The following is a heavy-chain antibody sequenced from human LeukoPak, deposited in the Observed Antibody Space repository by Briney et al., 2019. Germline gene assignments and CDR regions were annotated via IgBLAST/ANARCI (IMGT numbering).Heavy chain of an antibody. D-gene: IGHD5-12*01. CDR2: IYYSGST. Sequence: PSETLSLTCTVSGGSISSGDYYWSWIRQPPGKGLEWIGYIYYSGSTYYNPSLKSRVTISVDTSKNQFSLKLSSVTAADTAVYYCARHGRGDIVAPWGQGTLVTVSS. V-gene: IGHV4-30-4*08. CDR1: GGSISSGDYY. CDR3: ARHGRGDIVAP. J-gene: IGHJ5*02.